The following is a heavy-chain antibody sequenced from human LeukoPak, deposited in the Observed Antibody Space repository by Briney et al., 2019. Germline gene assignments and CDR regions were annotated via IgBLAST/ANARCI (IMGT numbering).Heavy chain of an antibody. Sequence: GRSLRLSCAGSGFTFDDYAMHWVRQAPGKGLEWVSGISWNSGSIGYADSVKGRFTISRDNAKNYLYLQMNSLRAEDTALYYCAKDISRAGLVPFDYWGQGTLVTVSS. D-gene: IGHD6-6*01. J-gene: IGHJ4*02. CDR2: ISWNSGSI. CDR3: AKDISRAGLVPFDY. V-gene: IGHV3-9*01. CDR1: GFTFDDYA.